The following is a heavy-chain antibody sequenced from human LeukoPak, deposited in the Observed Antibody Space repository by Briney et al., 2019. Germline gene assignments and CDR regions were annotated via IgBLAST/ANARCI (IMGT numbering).Heavy chain of an antibody. CDR1: GFTFSSYG. CDR2: IRYDGSNK. D-gene: IGHD3-3*01. J-gene: IGHJ4*02. Sequence: GGSLRLSCAASGFTFSSYGMHWVRQAPGKGLEWVAFIRYDGSNKYYADSVKGRFTISRDNSKNTLYLQMNSLRAEDTAVYYCARAKSHYDFWSGLDYWGQGTLVTVSS. CDR3: ARAKSHYDFWSGLDY. V-gene: IGHV3-30*02.